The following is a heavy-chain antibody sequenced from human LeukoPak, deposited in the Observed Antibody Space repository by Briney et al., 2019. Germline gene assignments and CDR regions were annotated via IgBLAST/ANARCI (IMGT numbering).Heavy chain of an antibody. J-gene: IGHJ6*03. D-gene: IGHD3-22*01. CDR3: ASTKLVRVGLDYYYYYMDV. V-gene: IGHV1-18*01. CDR1: GYTFTSYG. CDR2: ISAYNGNT. Sequence: GASVKVSCKASGYTFTSYGISWVRQAPGQGLEWMGWISAYNGNTNYAQKLQGRVTMTTDTSTSTAYMELRSLRSGDTAVYYCASTKLVRVGLDYYYYYMDVWGKGTTVTVSS.